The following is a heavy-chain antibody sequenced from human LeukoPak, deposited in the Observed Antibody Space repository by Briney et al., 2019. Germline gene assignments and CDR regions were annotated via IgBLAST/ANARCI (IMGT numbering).Heavy chain of an antibody. CDR1: GGSISSYY. V-gene: IGHV4-59*12. CDR2: IYYSGST. D-gene: IGHD5-12*01. J-gene: IGHJ4*02. Sequence: SETLSLTCTVSGGSISSYYWSWIRQPPGKGLEWIGYIYYSGSTYYNPSLKSRVTISVDTSKNQFSLKLSSVTAADTAVYYCARRYRHGYDLKHFDYWGQGTLVTVSS. CDR3: ARRYRHGYDLKHFDY.